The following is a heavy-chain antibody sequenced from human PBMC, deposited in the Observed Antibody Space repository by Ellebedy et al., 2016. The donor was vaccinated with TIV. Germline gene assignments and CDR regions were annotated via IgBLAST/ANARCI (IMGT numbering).Heavy chain of an antibody. Sequence: GESLKISCKGSGYSFTSYWIGWVRQMPGKGLEWMGIIYPGDSDTRYSPSFQGQVTISADKSISTAYLQWSSLKASDTAMYYCARGGWAYGEQQLVGDYYYYGMDVWGQGTTVTVSS. CDR2: IYPGDSDT. V-gene: IGHV5-51*01. CDR3: ARGGWAYGEQQLVGDYYYYGMDV. CDR1: GYSFTSYW. D-gene: IGHD6-13*01. J-gene: IGHJ6*02.